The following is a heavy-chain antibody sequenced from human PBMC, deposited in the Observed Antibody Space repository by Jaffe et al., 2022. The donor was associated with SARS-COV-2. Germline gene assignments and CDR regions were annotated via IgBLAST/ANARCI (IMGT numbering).Heavy chain of an antibody. D-gene: IGHD1-26*01. CDR1: GFTFSNAW. CDR2: IKSKTDGGTT. J-gene: IGHJ4*02. Sequence: EVQLVESGGGLVKPGGSLRLSCAASGFTFSNAWMSWVRQAPGKGLEWVGRIKSKTDGGTTDYAAPVKGRFTISRDDSKNTLYLQMNSLKTEDTAVYYCTTDWLWELPHQNFDYWGQGTLVTVSS. CDR3: TTDWLWELPHQNFDY. V-gene: IGHV3-15*01.